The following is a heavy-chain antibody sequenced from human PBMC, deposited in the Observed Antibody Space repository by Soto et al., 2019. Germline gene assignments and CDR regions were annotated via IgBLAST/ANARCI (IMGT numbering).Heavy chain of an antibody. Sequence: QVQLVQSGAEVKKPGASVKVSCKASGYTFTSYDIHWVLQATGQGLEWMGWMNPNSGNTGDAQKLQGSVTMTRNTSISTAYMELSSLRSEATAVYYCARGSVWDEQWLVRRGNWFDPWGQGTLVTVSS. CDR3: ARGSVWDEQWLVRRGNWFDP. D-gene: IGHD6-19*01. CDR1: GYTFTSYD. CDR2: MNPNSGNT. J-gene: IGHJ5*02. V-gene: IGHV1-8*01.